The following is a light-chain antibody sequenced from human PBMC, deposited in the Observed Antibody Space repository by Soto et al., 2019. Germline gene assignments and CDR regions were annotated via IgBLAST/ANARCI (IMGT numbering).Light chain of an antibody. CDR1: HSVNSH. CDR2: GAS. V-gene: IGKV3-15*01. J-gene: IGKJ5*01. Sequence: MMMTQSPATFCVSPGEIVTLSFRTSHSVNSHVAWYQQKPGQAPRLLLYGASTRATGIPVRFSGSGFGTEFTLTISSLQSEDFAVYYCQQYKNWPLFGQGTRLEIK. CDR3: QQYKNWPL.